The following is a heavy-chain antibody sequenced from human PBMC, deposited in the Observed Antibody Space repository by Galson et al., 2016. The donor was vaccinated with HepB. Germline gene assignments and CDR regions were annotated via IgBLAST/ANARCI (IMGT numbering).Heavy chain of an antibody. Sequence: QSGADVTKPGESLRISCEGSGYSFINHWIVWVRQMPGKGLEWMGIIYPGDSDPRYSPSFKGQVTISADKSIGTAYLQWSSLKASDTAMYYCARGHSGSSLPYFEYWGQGTLVTVSS. CDR1: GYSFINHW. CDR2: IYPGDSDP. D-gene: IGHD1-26*01. V-gene: IGHV5-51*01. CDR3: ARGHSGSSLPYFEY. J-gene: IGHJ4*02.